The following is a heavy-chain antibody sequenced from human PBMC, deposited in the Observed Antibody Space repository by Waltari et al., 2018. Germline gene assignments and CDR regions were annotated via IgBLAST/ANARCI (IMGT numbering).Heavy chain of an antibody. CDR3: ARAYYYDSSGYLPDDY. V-gene: IGHV1-2*06. CDR1: GYTFTGYY. J-gene: IGHJ4*02. CDR2: INPNSGGT. Sequence: QVQLVQSGAEVKKPGASVKVSCKASGYTFTGYYMHWVRQAPGQGLEWMGRINPNSGGTNYAQKFQGRVTMTRDTSISTAYMELSRLRSDDTAVYYCARAYYYDSSGYLPDDYWGQGTLVTVSS. D-gene: IGHD3-22*01.